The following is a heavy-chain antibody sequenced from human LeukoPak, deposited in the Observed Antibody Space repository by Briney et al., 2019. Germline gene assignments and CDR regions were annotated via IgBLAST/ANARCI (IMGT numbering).Heavy chain of an antibody. V-gene: IGHV6-1*01. D-gene: IGHD1-20*01. CDR2: TYYESKWYY. CDR1: GDSFSSDSAT. CDR3: ARASYNWNKGYYYMDV. J-gene: IGHJ6*03. Sequence: SQTLSLTCAISGDSFSSDSATWNWIRQSPSRGLEWLGRTYYESKWYYDYALSVKSRITMNSDTSKNQFSLQLNSVTPEDTAVYHCARASYNWNKGYYYMDVWGKGTTVTVS.